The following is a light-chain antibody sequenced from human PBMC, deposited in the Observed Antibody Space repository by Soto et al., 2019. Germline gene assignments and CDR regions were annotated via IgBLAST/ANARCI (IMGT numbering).Light chain of an antibody. CDR1: ESVTRN. CDR2: HAS. V-gene: IGKV3-15*01. CDR3: QQYNNWLT. J-gene: IGKJ1*01. Sequence: EVVLTQSPVILSVSPGESATLSCRASESVTRNLAWYQHIPGQAPRLLVFHASVRATGIPARFSGSGSGTEFSLTISNLQSEDFAVYYCQQYNNWLTFGQGTKV.